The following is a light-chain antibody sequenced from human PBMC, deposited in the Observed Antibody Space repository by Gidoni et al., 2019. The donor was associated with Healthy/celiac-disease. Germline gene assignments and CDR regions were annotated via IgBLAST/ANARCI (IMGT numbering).Light chain of an antibody. CDR3: QQSYSTPR. Sequence: IQMTKSPSSLSASVGDRVTITCRASQSISRYLNWYQQKPGKAPKRLIYAASSLQSGVPSRFSGSGSGTDFTLTISSLQPEDFATYYCQQSYSTPRFGQGTKLEIK. CDR2: AAS. V-gene: IGKV1-39*01. J-gene: IGKJ2*03. CDR1: QSISRY.